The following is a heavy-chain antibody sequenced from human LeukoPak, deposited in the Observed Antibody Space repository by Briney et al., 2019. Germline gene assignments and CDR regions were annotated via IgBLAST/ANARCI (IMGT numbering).Heavy chain of an antibody. J-gene: IGHJ6*02. V-gene: IGHV3-74*01. CDR3: ARDAVDTANAV. D-gene: IGHD5-18*01. CDR1: GFTFTTYW. CDR2: VNSDGSIT. Sequence: GGSLRLSCAASGFTFTTYWMHWVRQAPGKGLVWVSHVNSDGSITSYADSVKGRFTISRDNAKNTLYLQMNSLRAEDTAVYYCARDAVDTANAVWGQGTTVTVSS.